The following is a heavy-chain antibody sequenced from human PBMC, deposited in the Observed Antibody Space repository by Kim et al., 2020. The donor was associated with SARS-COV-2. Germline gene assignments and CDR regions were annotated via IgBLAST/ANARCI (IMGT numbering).Heavy chain of an antibody. CDR3: ARGEFLVRSGCLFSFGMGV. D-gene: IGHD6-19*01. CDR2: VSPNRGNA. V-gene: IGHV1-8*01. CDR1: GYSFTSHY. Sequence: ASVKVSCKASGYSFTSHYINWVRQASGEGLEWMGWVSPNRGNAGYAQKFQGRVSMTRDTSTSTAYMELTSLTSEDTAVYFCARGEFLVRSGCLFSFGMGV. J-gene: IGHJ6*01.